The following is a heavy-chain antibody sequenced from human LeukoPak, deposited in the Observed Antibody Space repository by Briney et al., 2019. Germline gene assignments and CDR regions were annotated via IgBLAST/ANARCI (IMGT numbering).Heavy chain of an antibody. J-gene: IGHJ4*02. CDR3: TRGAPGTAARADY. D-gene: IGHD6-25*01. V-gene: IGHV4-34*01. CDR1: GGSFSGYY. Sequence: SETLSLTCAVYGGSFSGYYWSWIRQPPGTGLECIGKINHSGSTNYNPSLKSRVTISLDTSSNQFSLNLSSVTAADTAVYYCTRGAPGTAARADYWGQGTLVTVSS. CDR2: INHSGST.